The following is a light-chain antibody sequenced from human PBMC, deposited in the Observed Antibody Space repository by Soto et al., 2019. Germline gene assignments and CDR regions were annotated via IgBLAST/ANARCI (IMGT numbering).Light chain of an antibody. J-gene: IGLJ2*01. CDR1: SIDVGAYNY. Sequence: QSVLTQPASVSGSPGQSITISCTGTSIDVGAYNYVSCYQQHPGKAPKLMIYEVSNRPSGVSNRFSGSKSGNTASLTISGLQAEEEADYYCSSYSSSITVVFGGGTKVTVL. CDR2: EVS. V-gene: IGLV2-14*01. CDR3: SSYSSSITVV.